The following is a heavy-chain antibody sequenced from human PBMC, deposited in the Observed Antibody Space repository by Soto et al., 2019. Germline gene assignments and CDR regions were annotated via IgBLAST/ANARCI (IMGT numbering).Heavy chain of an antibody. D-gene: IGHD1-1*01. Sequence: GGSLRLSCAASGFTFSSYSMNWVRQAPGKGLEWVSSISSSSSYIYYADSVEGRFTISRDNAKNSLYLQMNSLRAEDTAVYYCASAMSWNLVKGGAYFQHWGQGTLVTVSS. CDR2: ISSSSSYI. CDR3: ASAMSWNLVKGGAYFQH. J-gene: IGHJ1*01. V-gene: IGHV3-21*01. CDR1: GFTFSSYS.